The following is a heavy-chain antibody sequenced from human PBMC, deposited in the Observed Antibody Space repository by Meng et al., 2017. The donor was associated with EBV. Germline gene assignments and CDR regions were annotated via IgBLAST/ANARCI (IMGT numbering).Heavy chain of an antibody. V-gene: IGHV1-18*01. CDR2: ISAYNGNT. Sequence: QGRRGKSGAEVKKPGGHGKVSCKASGYTFTSYGIGGVRQAPGQGLEWMGWISAYNGNTNYAQKLQGRVTMTTDTFTSTAYMELRSLRSDDTAVYYCARGLDYFDCWGQGTLVTVSS. CDR1: GYTFTSYG. CDR3: ARGLDYFDC. J-gene: IGHJ4*02.